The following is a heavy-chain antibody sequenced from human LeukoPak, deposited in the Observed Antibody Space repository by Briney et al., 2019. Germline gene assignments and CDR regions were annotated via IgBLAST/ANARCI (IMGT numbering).Heavy chain of an antibody. V-gene: IGHV1-24*01. CDR2: FDPEDGET. CDR3: ASYSYYGMDV. D-gene: IGHD2-2*02. J-gene: IGHJ6*02. Sequence: ASVKVSCKVYGYTLTELSMHWVRQAPGEGLEWMGGFDPEDGETIYAQKFQGRVTMTEDTSTDTAYMELSSLRSEDTAVYYCASYSYYGMDVWGQGTTVTVSS. CDR1: GYTLTELS.